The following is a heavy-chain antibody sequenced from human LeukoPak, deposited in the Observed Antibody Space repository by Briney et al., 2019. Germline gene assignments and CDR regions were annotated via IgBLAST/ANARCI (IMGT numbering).Heavy chain of an antibody. CDR3: ARVLDGYYYDRGGFDY. V-gene: IGHV1-46*01. Sequence: ASVKVSCKASGYTFTSYYMHWVRQAPGQGLEWMGIINPSGGSTSYAQEFQGRVTMTRDTSTSTVYMELSSLRSEDTAVYYCARVLDGYYYDRGGFDYWGQGTLVTVSS. J-gene: IGHJ4*02. CDR2: INPSGGST. CDR1: GYTFTSYY. D-gene: IGHD3-22*01.